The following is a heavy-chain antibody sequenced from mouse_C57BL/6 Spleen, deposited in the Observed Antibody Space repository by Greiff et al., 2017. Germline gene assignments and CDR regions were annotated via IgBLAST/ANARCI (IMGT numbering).Heavy chain of an antibody. Sequence: EVKVVESGGGLVKPGGSLKLSCAASGFTFSSYAMSWVRQTPEQRLEWVATISDGGSYTYYPDNVKGRFTISRYNAKNNLYLQMSHLKSEDTAMYYCAREGGSSFAYWGQGTLVTVSA. CDR1: GFTFSSYA. CDR3: AREGGSSFAY. CDR2: ISDGGSYT. V-gene: IGHV5-4*01. J-gene: IGHJ3*01.